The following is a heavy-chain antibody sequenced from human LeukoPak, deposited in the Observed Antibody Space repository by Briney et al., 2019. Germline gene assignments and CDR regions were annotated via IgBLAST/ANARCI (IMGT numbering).Heavy chain of an antibody. J-gene: IGHJ4*02. CDR1: GGSISSYY. Sequence: PSETLSLTCTVSGGSISSYYWSWIRQPAGKGLEWIGRIYTIGSTNYNPSLKSRVTMSVDTSKNQFSLKLSSVTAADTAVYYCARAVHSSPATLYYFDYWGQGTLVTVSS. D-gene: IGHD6-6*01. CDR3: ARAVHSSPATLYYFDY. CDR2: IYTIGST. V-gene: IGHV4-4*07.